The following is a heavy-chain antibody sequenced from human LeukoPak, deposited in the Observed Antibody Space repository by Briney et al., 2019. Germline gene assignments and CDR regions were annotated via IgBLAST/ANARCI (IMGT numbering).Heavy chain of an antibody. D-gene: IGHD6-13*01. V-gene: IGHV4-4*02. J-gene: IGHJ1*01. CDR2: IYHSGST. CDR1: GGSISSSNW. CDR3: ASQQQLVRGYFQH. Sequence: PSGTLSLTCAVSGGSISSSNWWSWVRQPPGKGLEWIGEIYHSGSTNYNPSLKSRVTISVDKSKNQFSLKLSSVTAADTAVYYCASQQQLVRGYFQHWGQGTLVTVSS.